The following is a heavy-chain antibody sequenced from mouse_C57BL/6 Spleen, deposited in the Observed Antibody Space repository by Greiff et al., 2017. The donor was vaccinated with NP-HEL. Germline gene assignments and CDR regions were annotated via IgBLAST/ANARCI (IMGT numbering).Heavy chain of an antibody. V-gene: IGHV1-59*01. Sequence: QVQLQQPGAELVRPGTSVKLSCKASGYTFTSYWMHWVKQRPGQGLEWIGVIDPSDSYTNYNQKFKGKATLTVDTSSSTAYMQLSSLTSEDSAVYYCARRGAQATWGYAMDYWGQGTSVTVSS. D-gene: IGHD3-2*02. CDR3: ARRGAQATWGYAMDY. CDR1: GYTFTSYW. J-gene: IGHJ4*01. CDR2: IDPSDSYT.